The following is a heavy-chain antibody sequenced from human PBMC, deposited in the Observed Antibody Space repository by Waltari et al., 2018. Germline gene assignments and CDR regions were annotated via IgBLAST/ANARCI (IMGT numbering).Heavy chain of an antibody. D-gene: IGHD5-12*01. Sequence: EVQLVESGGGLVQPGRSLRLSCAASGFTFDDYAMHWVRQAPGKGLEWVSGISWNSGSIGYADSVKGRFTISRDNAKNSLYLQMNSLRAEDMALYYCAKSQMATIIGYFDYWGQGTLVTVSS. CDR2: ISWNSGSI. CDR3: AKSQMATIIGYFDY. V-gene: IGHV3-9*03. J-gene: IGHJ4*02. CDR1: GFTFDDYA.